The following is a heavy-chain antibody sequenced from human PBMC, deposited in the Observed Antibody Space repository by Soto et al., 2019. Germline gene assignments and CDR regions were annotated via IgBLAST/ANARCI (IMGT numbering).Heavy chain of an antibody. CDR1: GCTFSSYA. CDR3: AKDLSYYYGMDV. Sequence: GGSLRLSCAASGCTFSSYAMSWVRQAPGKGLEWVSAISGSGGSTYYADSVKGRITISRDNSKNTLYLQMNSLRAEDTAVYYCAKDLSYYYGMDVWGQGTTVTVSS. CDR2: ISGSGGST. J-gene: IGHJ6*02. V-gene: IGHV3-23*01.